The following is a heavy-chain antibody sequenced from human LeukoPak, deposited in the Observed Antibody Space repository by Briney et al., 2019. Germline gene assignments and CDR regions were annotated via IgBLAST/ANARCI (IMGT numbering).Heavy chain of an antibody. CDR3: ARDITGDLYYFDY. D-gene: IGHD3-10*01. CDR2: IWYDGSNK. V-gene: IGHV3-33*08. J-gene: IGHJ4*02. Sequence: GGSLRLSCAASGFTFSNYAMNWVRQAPGKGLEWVAVIWYDGSNKYYADSVKGRFTISRDNSKNTLYLQMNSLRAEDTAVYYCARDITGDLYYFDYWGQGTLVTVSS. CDR1: GFTFSNYA.